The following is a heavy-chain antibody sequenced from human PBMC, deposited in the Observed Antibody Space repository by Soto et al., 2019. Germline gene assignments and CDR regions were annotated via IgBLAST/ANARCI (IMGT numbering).Heavy chain of an antibody. V-gene: IGHV3-53*04. CDR3: AAVIPILGVVITDFDY. J-gene: IGHJ4*02. Sequence: GGSLRLSCAASGFTVSSNYMSWVRQAPGKGLEWVSVIYSGGSTYYADSVKGRFTISRHNSKNTLYLQMNSLRAEDTAVYYCAAVIPILGVVITDFDYWGQGTLVTVSS. D-gene: IGHD3-3*01. CDR2: IYSGGST. CDR1: GFTVSSNY.